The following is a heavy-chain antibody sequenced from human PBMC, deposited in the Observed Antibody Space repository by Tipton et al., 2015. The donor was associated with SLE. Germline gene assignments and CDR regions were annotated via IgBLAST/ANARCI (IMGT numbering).Heavy chain of an antibody. D-gene: IGHD3-22*01. Sequence: TLSLTCTVSGGSITNYYWSWIRQPPGKGLEWIGYIYYSGTTNYNPSLKSRVTISVDTSKNQFSLKLSSVTAADTAVYYCARASGGLLPFDYWGQGTLVTVSS. CDR1: GGSITNYY. CDR2: IYYSGTT. J-gene: IGHJ4*02. V-gene: IGHV4-59*01. CDR3: ARASGGLLPFDY.